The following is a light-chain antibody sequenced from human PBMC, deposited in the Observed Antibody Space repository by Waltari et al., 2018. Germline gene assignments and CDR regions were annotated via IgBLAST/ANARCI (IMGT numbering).Light chain of an antibody. CDR2: GAS. V-gene: IGKV3-15*01. J-gene: IGKJ1*01. CDR1: QSVSSD. Sequence: EIVMTQSPATLSVSPGERATLSCRASQSVSSDLAWYQQKPGQAPRLLIYGASTRATGIPAGFRGSGSGTEFTLTISSLQSEDFAVYYCQQYKNWPSVRFGQGTKVEIK. CDR3: QQYKNWPSVR.